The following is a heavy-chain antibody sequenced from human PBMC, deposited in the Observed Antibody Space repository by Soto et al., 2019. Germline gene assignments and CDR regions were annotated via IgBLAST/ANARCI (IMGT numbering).Heavy chain of an antibody. D-gene: IGHD3-22*01. CDR1: GGTFSSYA. Sequence: SVKVSCKASGGTFSSYAISWVRQAPGQGLEWMGGIIPIFGTANYAQKFQGRVTITADESTSTAYMELSSLRSEDTAVYYCARSDDSSAYSPDYWGQGTLVTVSS. CDR2: IIPIFGTA. CDR3: ARSDDSSAYSPDY. V-gene: IGHV1-69*13. J-gene: IGHJ4*02.